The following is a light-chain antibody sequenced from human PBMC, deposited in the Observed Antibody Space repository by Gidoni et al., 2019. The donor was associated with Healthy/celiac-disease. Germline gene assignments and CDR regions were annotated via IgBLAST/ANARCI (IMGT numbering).Light chain of an antibody. J-gene: IGLJ3*02. V-gene: IGLV3-19*01. CDR1: SLRSFY. Sequence: SSELTQDPAVSVALRQTVRITCHGDSLRSFYASWYQQKPGQAPVLVIYGKNNRPSGIPDRFSGSSSGNTASLTITGAQAEDEADYYCNSRDSSGNHRWVFGGGTKLTVL. CDR3: NSRDSSGNHRWV. CDR2: GKN.